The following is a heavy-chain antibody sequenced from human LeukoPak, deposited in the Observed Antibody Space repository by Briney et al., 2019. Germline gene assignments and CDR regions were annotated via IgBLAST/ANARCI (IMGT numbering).Heavy chain of an antibody. V-gene: IGHV3-21*04. D-gene: IGHD3-22*01. J-gene: IGHJ4*02. CDR1: GFTFSSYS. CDR3: AKSAYYDASGYYRGYYFDY. CDR2: ISSSSSYI. Sequence: PGGSLRLSCAASGFTFSSYSMNWVRQAPGKGLEWVSSISSSSSYIYYADSVKGRFTISRDNAKNSLYLQMNSLRAEDTAVYYCAKSAYYDASGYYRGYYFDYWGQGILVTVSS.